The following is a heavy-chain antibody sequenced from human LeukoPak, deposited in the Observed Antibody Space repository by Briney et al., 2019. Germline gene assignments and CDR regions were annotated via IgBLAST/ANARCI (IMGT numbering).Heavy chain of an antibody. Sequence: GGSLRLSCAASGFTFSSYSMNWVRQAPGKGLEWVSYISSSSSTIYYADSVKGRFTISRDNAKNSLYLQMNSLRAEDTAVYYCARDRVYYGDWGQGTLVTASS. CDR1: GFTFSSYS. V-gene: IGHV3-48*01. J-gene: IGHJ1*01. D-gene: IGHD3-10*01. CDR2: ISSSSSTI. CDR3: ARDRVYYGD.